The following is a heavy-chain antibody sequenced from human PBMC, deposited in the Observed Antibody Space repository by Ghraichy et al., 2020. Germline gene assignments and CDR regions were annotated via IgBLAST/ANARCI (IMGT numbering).Heavy chain of an antibody. CDR1: GGSISSYY. CDR3: ARFTFEVNYYYGMDV. CDR2: IYYSGST. J-gene: IGHJ6*02. Sequence: SETLSLTCTVSGGSISSYYWSWIRQPPGKGLEWIGYIYYSGSTNYNPSLKSRVTISVDTSKNQFSLKLSSVTAADTAVYYCARFTFEVNYYYGMDVWGQGTTVTVSS. D-gene: IGHD3-16*01. V-gene: IGHV4-59*01.